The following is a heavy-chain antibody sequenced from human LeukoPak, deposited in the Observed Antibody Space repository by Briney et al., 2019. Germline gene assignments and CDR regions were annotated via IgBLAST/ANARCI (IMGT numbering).Heavy chain of an antibody. CDR2: IKSGGST. Sequence: GGSLRLSCAASGFTFSSYWMHWVRQAPGKGLVWVSRIKSGGSTNYADSVKGRFTISRDNAKNTLSLQMNSLRAEDTGVYYCARAPSEIGGYYPEYFRHWGQGTLVTVSS. D-gene: IGHD3-22*01. CDR1: GFTFSSYW. CDR3: ARAPSEIGGYYPEYFRH. J-gene: IGHJ1*01. V-gene: IGHV3-74*01.